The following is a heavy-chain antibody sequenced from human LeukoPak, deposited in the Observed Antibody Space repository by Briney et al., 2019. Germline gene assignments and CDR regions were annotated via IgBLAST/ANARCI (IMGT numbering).Heavy chain of an antibody. CDR1: GGSISSSSYY. D-gene: IGHD6-19*01. CDR2: IYYSGST. Sequence: SETLSLTCTVSGGSISSSSYYWGWIRQPPGQGLEWIGSIYYSGSTYYNPSLKSRVTISVDTSKNQFSLKLSSVTAADTAVYYCARSFPYSSGAWGFDPWGQGTLVTVSS. V-gene: IGHV4-39*01. CDR3: ARSFPYSSGAWGFDP. J-gene: IGHJ5*02.